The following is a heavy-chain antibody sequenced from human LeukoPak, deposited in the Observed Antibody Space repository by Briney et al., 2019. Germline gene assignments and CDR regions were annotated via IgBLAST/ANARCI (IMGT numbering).Heavy chain of an antibody. CDR1: GYTFTSYA. CDR3: ARGWFHPDAFDI. J-gene: IGHJ3*02. CDR2: INAGNGNT. V-gene: IGHV1-3*01. Sequence: ASVKVSCKASGYTFTSYAMHWVRQAPGQRLEWMGWINAGNGNTKYSQKFQGRVTITRDTSASTAYMELSSLRSEDTAVYYCARGWFHPDAFDIWGQGTMVTVSS. D-gene: IGHD2-15*01.